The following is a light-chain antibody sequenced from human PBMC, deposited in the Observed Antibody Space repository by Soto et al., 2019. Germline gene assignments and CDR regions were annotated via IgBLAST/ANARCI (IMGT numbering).Light chain of an antibody. CDR1: QHISNY. Sequence: DIQMTQSPSSLSASVGDRVTITCRASQHISNYLNWYQQKPGKAPKLLIYGASSLQSGVPSRLSGSGSGTDFTLAISSLQPEDFATYYCQQSYSSPWTFGQGTKVDI. CDR3: QQSYSSPWT. CDR2: GAS. V-gene: IGKV1-39*01. J-gene: IGKJ1*01.